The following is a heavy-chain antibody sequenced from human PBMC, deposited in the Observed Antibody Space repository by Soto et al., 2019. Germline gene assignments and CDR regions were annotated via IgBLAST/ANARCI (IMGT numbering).Heavy chain of an antibody. CDR1: GGSVSSGSYY. J-gene: IGHJ6*02. CDR2: IYYSGST. Sequence: QVQLQESGPGLVKPSETLSLTCTVSGGSVSSGSYYWSWIRQPPGKGLEWIGYIYYSGSTNYNTSPKSRVTISVDTSKNQFSLKLSSVTAADTAVYYCARDPVAGMDVWGQGTTVTVSS. D-gene: IGHD6-19*01. V-gene: IGHV4-61*01. CDR3: ARDPVAGMDV.